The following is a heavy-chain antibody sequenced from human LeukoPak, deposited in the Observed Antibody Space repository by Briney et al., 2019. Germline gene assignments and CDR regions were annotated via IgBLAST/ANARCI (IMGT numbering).Heavy chain of an antibody. CDR2: IYYSGST. J-gene: IGHJ4*02. D-gene: IGHD3-10*01. CDR1: GASISPNY. Sequence: SETLSLTCTVSGASISPNYWSWIRQPPGKGLEWIGYIYYSGSTNYNPSLKSRVTISVDTSKNQLSLNLSSVTAADTAVYYRARGHYGSGTGTYPDWGQGTLVTASS. CDR3: ARGHYGSGTGTYPD. V-gene: IGHV4-59*01.